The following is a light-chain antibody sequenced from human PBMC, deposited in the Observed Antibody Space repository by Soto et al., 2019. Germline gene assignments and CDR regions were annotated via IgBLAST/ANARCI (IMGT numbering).Light chain of an antibody. CDR2: RAS. J-gene: IGKJ2*01. CDR1: QHVSSS. V-gene: IGKV3-15*01. CDR3: QQYNNWPYT. Sequence: EIVMTQSPATLSVSPGGSATLSCRASQHVSSSFAWYRQKPGQAPTLLIYRASTRATGIPARFSGSGSGTEFTPTISSLQSEDFAVYYCQQYNNWPYTFGQGTKLEIK.